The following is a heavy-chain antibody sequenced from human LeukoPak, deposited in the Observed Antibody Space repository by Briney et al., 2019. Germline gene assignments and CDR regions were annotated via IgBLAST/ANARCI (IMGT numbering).Heavy chain of an antibody. CDR3: ARVRSSGYSPNWFDP. Sequence: SETLSLTCAVYGGSFSGYYWSWIRQPAGKGLEWIGRIYTSGSTNYNPSLKGRVTMSVDTSKNQFSLKLSSVTAADTAVYYCARVRSSGYSPNWFDPWGQGTLVTVSS. CDR2: IYTSGST. D-gene: IGHD3-22*01. CDR1: GGSFSGYY. J-gene: IGHJ5*02. V-gene: IGHV4-59*10.